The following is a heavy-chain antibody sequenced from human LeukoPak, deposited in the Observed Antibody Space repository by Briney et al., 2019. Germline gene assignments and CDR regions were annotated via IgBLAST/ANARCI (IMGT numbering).Heavy chain of an antibody. CDR1: GYSISSGYY. CDR2: IYHSWST. V-gene: IGHV4-38-2*02. CDR3: ARDRWYDILTGYYGRSANWFDP. D-gene: IGHD3-9*01. J-gene: IGHJ5*02. Sequence: PSETLSLTCAVSGYSISSGYYWGWIRQPPGKGLEWIGSIYHSWSTYYNPSLKSRVTISVDTSKNQFSLKLSSVTAADTAVYYCARDRWYDILTGYYGRSANWFDPWGQGTLVTVSS.